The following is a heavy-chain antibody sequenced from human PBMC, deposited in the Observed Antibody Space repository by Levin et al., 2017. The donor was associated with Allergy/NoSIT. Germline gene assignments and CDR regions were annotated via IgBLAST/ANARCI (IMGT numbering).Heavy chain of an antibody. CDR3: ARGHDYVWGSYSWFDP. Sequence: SETLSLTCAVSGGSISSSNWWSWVRQPPGKGLEWIGEIYHSGSTNYNPSLKSRVTISVDKSKNQFSLKLSSVTAADTAVYYCARGHDYVWGSYSWFDPWGQGTLVTVSS. D-gene: IGHD3-16*01. V-gene: IGHV4-4*02. CDR1: GGSISSSNW. CDR2: IYHSGST. J-gene: IGHJ5*02.